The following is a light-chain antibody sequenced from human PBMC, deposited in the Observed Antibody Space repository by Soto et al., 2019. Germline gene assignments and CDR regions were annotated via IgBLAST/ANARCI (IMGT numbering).Light chain of an antibody. CDR3: QYYGSTRNT. CDR1: ESVTSSH. Sequence: EIVLTQSLDTLCLSPGERATLSCRASESVTSSHIAWYQQKPGQAPRLLIYSASSRATGIPDRFSGSGSGTDFTLTISTLEPEDFAVYYCQYYGSTRNTFGQGTRLEIK. J-gene: IGKJ5*01. V-gene: IGKV3-20*01. CDR2: SAS.